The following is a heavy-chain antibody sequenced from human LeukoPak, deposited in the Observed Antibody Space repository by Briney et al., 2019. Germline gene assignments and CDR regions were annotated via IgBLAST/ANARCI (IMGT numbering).Heavy chain of an antibody. D-gene: IGHD3-22*01. Sequence: SETLSLTCTVSGGSISSSRHYWGWIRQPPGNGLEWIGNILYSGSTNYNPSLKSRVTISVDTSKNQFSLKLSSVTAADTADYYCVRRVAGSGYRDSWGQGTLVTVSS. J-gene: IGHJ4*02. V-gene: IGHV4-39*01. CDR1: GGSISSSRHY. CDR3: VRRVAGSGYRDS. CDR2: ILYSGST.